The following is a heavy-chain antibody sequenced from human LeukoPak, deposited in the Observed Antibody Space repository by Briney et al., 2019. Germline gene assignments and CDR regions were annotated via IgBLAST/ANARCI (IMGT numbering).Heavy chain of an antibody. V-gene: IGHV3-21*01. D-gene: IGHD1/OR15-1a*01. Sequence: PGGSLRLSCAASGFTFSSYSMNWVRQAPGKGLEWVSSISSSSSYIYYADSVKGRFTISRDNAKNSLYLQMNSLRAEDTAVYYCARDRRPEQAFFDYWGQGTLVTVSS. CDR1: GFTFSSYS. CDR2: ISSSSSYI. J-gene: IGHJ4*02. CDR3: ARDRRPEQAFFDY.